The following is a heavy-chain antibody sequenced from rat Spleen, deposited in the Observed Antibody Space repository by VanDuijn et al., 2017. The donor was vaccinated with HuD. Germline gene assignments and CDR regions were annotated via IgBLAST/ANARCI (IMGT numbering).Heavy chain of an antibody. J-gene: IGHJ2*01. D-gene: IGHD1-1*01. CDR3: ARHYYYSGDHFDY. CDR2: ISYEGSST. CDR1: GFTFNNYD. Sequence: EVQLVESGGGLVQPGRSLKLSCAASGFTFNNYDMAWVRQAPTMSLEWVASISYEGSSTYYGDSVKGRFTISRDNAKSTLSLQMDSLRSEDTATYYCARHYYYSGDHFDYWGQGVMVTVSS. V-gene: IGHV5-29*01.